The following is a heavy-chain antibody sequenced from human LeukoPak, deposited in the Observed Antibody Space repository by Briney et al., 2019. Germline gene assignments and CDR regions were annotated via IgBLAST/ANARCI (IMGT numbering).Heavy chain of an antibody. CDR3: AGAREFSSSSGRAYYFDF. CDR2: IYYSGNT. CDR1: GGSISSYF. V-gene: IGHV4-59*01. Sequence: SETLSLTCTVSGGSISSYFWIWIRQPPGKGLEWIGYIYYSGNTNSNPSLKSRVTISVDTSKNQFSLNLRSVTAADTAVYYCAGAREFSSSSGRAYYFDFWGQGTLVTVSS. D-gene: IGHD6-6*01. J-gene: IGHJ4*02.